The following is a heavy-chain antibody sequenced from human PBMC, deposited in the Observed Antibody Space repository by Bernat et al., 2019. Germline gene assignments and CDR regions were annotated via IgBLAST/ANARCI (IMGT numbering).Heavy chain of an antibody. J-gene: IGHJ3*02. CDR3: ARTGNHRGTVTTTEDAFDI. D-gene: IGHD4-17*01. CDR2: ISYDGSNK. V-gene: IGHV3-30-3*01. Sequence: QVQLVESGGGVVQPGRSLRLSCAASEFTFSSYAMHWVRQAPGKGLEWVAVISYDGSNKYYADAVKGRFTISRDNSKNTLYLQMNSLRAEDTAVYYCARTGNHRGTVTTTEDAFDIWGQGTMVTVSS. CDR1: EFTFSSYA.